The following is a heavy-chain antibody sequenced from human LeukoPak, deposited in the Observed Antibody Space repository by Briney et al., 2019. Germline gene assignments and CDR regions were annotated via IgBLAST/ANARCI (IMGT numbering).Heavy chain of an antibody. J-gene: IGHJ4*02. V-gene: IGHV1-2*02. CDR1: GYTFTGYY. CDR2: INPNSGGT. Sequence: GASVKVSCKASGYTFTGYYMHWVRQAPGQGLEWMGWINPNSGGTNYAQKFQGRVTMTRDTSISTAYMELGSLRSDDTAVYYCARDSQLLWFGEFSFDYWGQGTLVTVSS. CDR3: ARDSQLLWFGEFSFDY. D-gene: IGHD3-10*01.